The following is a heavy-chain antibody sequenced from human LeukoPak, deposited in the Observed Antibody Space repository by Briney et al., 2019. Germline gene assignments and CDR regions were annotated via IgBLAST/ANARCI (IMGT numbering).Heavy chain of an antibody. V-gene: IGHV4-39*01. CDR1: GGSITTSSYY. Sequence: SETLSLTCTVSGGSITTSSYYWGWIRQPPGKGLEWIGSIYYSGCTYSNPSLKSRVTISVDTSKNQFSLKLYSVAAADTAVYHCARQGSLSYCSGGSCWFDPWGQGTLVTVSS. J-gene: IGHJ5*02. CDR2: IYYSGCT. D-gene: IGHD2-15*01. CDR3: ARQGSLSYCSGGSCWFDP.